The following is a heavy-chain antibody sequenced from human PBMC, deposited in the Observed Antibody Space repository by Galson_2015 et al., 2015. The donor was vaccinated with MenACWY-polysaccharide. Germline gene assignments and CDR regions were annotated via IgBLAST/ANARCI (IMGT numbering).Heavy chain of an antibody. D-gene: IGHD2-15*01. Sequence: SLRLSCAASGFSFSSYSMTRVRQAPGKGLEWLSYITPTGDPKMYADSVKGRFTISRDNAKNSLYLQMNNLRAEDTAVYYCASRGVVTPYSLDYWGQGTL. CDR2: ITPTGDPK. J-gene: IGHJ4*02. CDR1: GFSFSSYS. V-gene: IGHV3-48*01. CDR3: ASRGVVTPYSLDY.